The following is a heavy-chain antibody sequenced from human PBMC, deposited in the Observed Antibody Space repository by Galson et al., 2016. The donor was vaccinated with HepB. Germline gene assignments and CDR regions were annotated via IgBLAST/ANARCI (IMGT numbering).Heavy chain of an antibody. J-gene: IGHJ6*02. CDR3: ARERRGYNYGYYYYGMDV. V-gene: IGHV6-1*01. Sequence: ISGDSVSSNSAAWTWIRQSPSRGLEWLGRTYYRSKWYNDYAVSVKSRIKINPDTFKNQFSLQLNSVTPEDTAVYYCARERRGYNYGYYYYGMDVWGQGTTVTVSS. CDR1: GDSVSSNSAA. CDR2: TYYRSKWYN. D-gene: IGHD5-18*01.